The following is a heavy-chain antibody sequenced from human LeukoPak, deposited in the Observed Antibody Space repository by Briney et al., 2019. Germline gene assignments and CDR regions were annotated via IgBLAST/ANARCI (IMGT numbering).Heavy chain of an antibody. D-gene: IGHD1-14*01. J-gene: IGHJ6*03. CDR3: ASSPAGANYYLDV. Sequence: GGSLRLSCAASGFTFTSYEMNWVRQAPGEGLEWGSYISSGSTIYYPDSVKGRFTISRDNAKNSLSLQMNSIRAEDTAVYYCASSPAGANYYLDVWGKGTTVTISS. CDR1: GFTFTSYE. V-gene: IGHV3-48*03. CDR2: ISSGSTI.